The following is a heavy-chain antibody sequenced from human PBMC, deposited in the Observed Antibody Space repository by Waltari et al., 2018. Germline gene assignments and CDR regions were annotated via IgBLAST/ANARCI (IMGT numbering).Heavy chain of an antibody. CDR2: ISYSGIT. CDR1: GGSISSRGSY. J-gene: IGHJ5*02. Sequence: QLQLQESGPGLVKPSETLSLTCTVSGGSISSRGSYWGWIRQPPGKGLEWSGSISYSGITYYNTSLMSRVTISVDTSKNQFSLKLTSVIAAETAVFYCARFSKSANWIDPWGQGTLVTVSS. D-gene: IGHD3-3*02. V-gene: IGHV4-39*01. CDR3: ARFSKSANWIDP.